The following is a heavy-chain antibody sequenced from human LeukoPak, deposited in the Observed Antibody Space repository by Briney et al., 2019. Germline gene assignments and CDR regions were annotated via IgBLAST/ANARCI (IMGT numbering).Heavy chain of an antibody. Sequence: PSETLSLTCTVSGGSISSSSYYWGWIRQPPGKGLEWIGYIYYSGSTNYNPSLKSRVTISVDTSKNQFSLKLSSVTAADTAVYYCARALLVVGGNPYHDAFDIWGQGTMVTVSS. CDR1: GGSISSSSYY. J-gene: IGHJ3*02. CDR3: ARALLVVGGNPYHDAFDI. V-gene: IGHV4-61*05. CDR2: IYYSGST. D-gene: IGHD2-8*02.